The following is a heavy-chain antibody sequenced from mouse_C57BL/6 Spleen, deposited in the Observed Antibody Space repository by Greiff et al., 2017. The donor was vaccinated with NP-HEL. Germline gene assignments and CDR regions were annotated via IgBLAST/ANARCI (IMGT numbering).Heavy chain of an antibody. CDR1: GFTFSSYG. CDR2: ISSGGSYT. CDR3: ARHDDDYDEGFAY. J-gene: IGHJ3*01. V-gene: IGHV5-6*01. D-gene: IGHD2-4*01. Sequence: EVQRVESGGDLVKPGGSLKLSCAASGFTFSSYGMSWVRQTPDKRLEWVATISSGGSYTYYPDSVKGRFTISRDNAKNTLYLQMSSLKSEDTAMYYCARHDDDYDEGFAYWGQGTLVTVSA.